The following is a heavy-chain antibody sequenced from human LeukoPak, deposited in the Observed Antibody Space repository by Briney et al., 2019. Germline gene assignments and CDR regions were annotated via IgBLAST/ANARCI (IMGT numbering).Heavy chain of an antibody. V-gene: IGHV1-2*02. Sequence: GASVKVSCKASGYTFTGYYIHWVRQAPGQGLEWMGWLNPNTGGTNYVQRFQGRVTMTRDTSISTAYMELSRLRSDDTAVYYCARHGRFYDAFDIWGQGTMVTVSS. CDR3: ARHGRFYDAFDI. J-gene: IGHJ3*02. CDR2: LNPNTGGT. D-gene: IGHD3-3*01. CDR1: GYTFTGYY.